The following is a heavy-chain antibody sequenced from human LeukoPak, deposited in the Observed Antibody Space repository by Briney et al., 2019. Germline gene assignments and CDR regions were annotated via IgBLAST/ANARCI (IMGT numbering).Heavy chain of an antibody. J-gene: IGHJ4*02. CDR2: IRYDGSGK. Sequence: QSGGSLGLSCAASGFTFSTYGMHWVRRPPGKGLEWVAFIRYDGSGKYYADSVKGRFTISRDNSKNTLYLQMNSLRAEDTAVYYCAKELANYYDSSGYFDYWGQGTLVTVSS. CDR3: AKELANYYDSSGYFDY. CDR1: GFTFSTYG. D-gene: IGHD3-22*01. V-gene: IGHV3-30*02.